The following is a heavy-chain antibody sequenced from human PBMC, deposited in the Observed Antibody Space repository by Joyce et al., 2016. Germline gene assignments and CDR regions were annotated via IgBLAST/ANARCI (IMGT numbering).Heavy chain of an antibody. D-gene: IGHD4-17*01. CDR1: VYTFTSYD. Sequence: QVQLVQSGAEVKKPGASVKVSCKASVYTFTSYDITWVRQATGQGLEWMGWMKPISGNTGYAQKFQGRVTMTWNTARSTAYMELSSLRSGDTAIYYCARERNFGDLSFGPWGQGTLVTVSS. CDR3: ARERNFGDLSFGP. J-gene: IGHJ5*02. CDR2: MKPISGNT. V-gene: IGHV1-8*01.